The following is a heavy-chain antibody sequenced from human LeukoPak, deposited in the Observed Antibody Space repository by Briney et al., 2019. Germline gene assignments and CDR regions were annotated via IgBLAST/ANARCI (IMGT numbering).Heavy chain of an antibody. D-gene: IGHD1-1*01. J-gene: IGHJ3*02. Sequence: PSETLSLTCAVYGGSFSGYYRSWIRQPPGKGREWIGEINHSGSTNYNPSLKSLVTISVDTSKNQFSLKLSSVTAADTAVYYCARVKDQLGDAFDIWGQGTMVTVSS. V-gene: IGHV4-34*01. CDR2: INHSGST. CDR3: ARVKDQLGDAFDI. CDR1: GGSFSGYY.